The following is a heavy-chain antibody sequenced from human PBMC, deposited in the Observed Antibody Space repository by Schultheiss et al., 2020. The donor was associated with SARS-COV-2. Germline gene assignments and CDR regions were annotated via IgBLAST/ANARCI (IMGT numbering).Heavy chain of an antibody. CDR3: VHRSGYSYGTHFDY. Sequence: SGPTLVKPTQTLTLTCTFSGFSLSTSGVGVGWIRQPPGKALEWLALLYWDDDKRYSPSLKSRLTITKDTSKNQVVLTMTNMDPVDTATYYCVHRSGYSYGTHFDYWGQGTLVTVSS. V-gene: IGHV2-5*02. D-gene: IGHD5-18*01. J-gene: IGHJ4*02. CDR1: GFSLSTSGVG. CDR2: LYWDDDK.